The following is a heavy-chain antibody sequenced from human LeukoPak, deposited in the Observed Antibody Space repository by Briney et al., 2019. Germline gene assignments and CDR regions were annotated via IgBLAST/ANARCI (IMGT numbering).Heavy chain of an antibody. V-gene: IGHV3-11*05. CDR3: ARAANTATGTPTLAIDY. D-gene: IGHD6-13*01. J-gene: IGHJ4*02. CDR2: ISSSSSYT. CDR1: GFIFSDYY. Sequence: GSLRLSCAASGFIFSDYYMSWIRQAPGKGLEWVSYISSSSSYTAYADSVEGRFTISRDNAKNSLYLQINSPRAEDTAVYFCARAANTATGTPTLAIDYWGQGTLVTVSS.